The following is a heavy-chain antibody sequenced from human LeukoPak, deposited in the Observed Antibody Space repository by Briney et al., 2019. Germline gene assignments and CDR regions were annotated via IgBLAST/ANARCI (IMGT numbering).Heavy chain of an antibody. CDR2: INTNTGNP. CDR3: ARVGKQQPVRGRYFDY. D-gene: IGHD6-13*01. CDR1: GYTFTSYA. J-gene: IGHJ4*02. V-gene: IGHV7-4-1*02. Sequence: ASVKVSCKASGYTFTSYAMNWVRQAPGQGLEWMGWINTNTGNPTYAQGFTGRFVFSLDTSVSTAYLQISSLKAEDTAVYYCARVGKQQPVRGRYFDYWGQGTLVTVSS.